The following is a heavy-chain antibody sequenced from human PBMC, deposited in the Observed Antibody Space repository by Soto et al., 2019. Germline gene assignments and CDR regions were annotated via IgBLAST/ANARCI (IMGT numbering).Heavy chain of an antibody. V-gene: IGHV1-18*01. Sequence: QVQLVQSGAEVKKPGASVKVSCKGLGYNFIKYGINWVSQAPGQGLEWMGWISPYSGYTHSAQKLQGRLTRTTDTAATTAYMELRSLRSADTALYYCTREASVVIPASQPSHFDSWGQGTLVTVSS. J-gene: IGHJ4*02. CDR2: ISPYSGYT. D-gene: IGHD2-2*01. CDR1: GYNFIKYG. CDR3: TREASVVIPASQPSHFDS.